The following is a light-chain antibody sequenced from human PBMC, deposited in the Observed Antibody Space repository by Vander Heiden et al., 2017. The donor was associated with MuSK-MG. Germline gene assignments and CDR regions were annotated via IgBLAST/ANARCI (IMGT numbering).Light chain of an antibody. CDR1: HSPLHSNGYNY. CDR3: MQALQTPPIT. CDR2: WGS. Sequence: AMSQSPPSLPVPPGEPVSISCRSSHSPLHSNGYNYSDWYLQKPGQSPQLLIYWGSNRASGVPDRFSGSGAGTDVTLKSSRVEAEDVGVYYCMQALQTPPITFGQGTRLEIK. V-gene: IGKV2-28*01. J-gene: IGKJ5*01.